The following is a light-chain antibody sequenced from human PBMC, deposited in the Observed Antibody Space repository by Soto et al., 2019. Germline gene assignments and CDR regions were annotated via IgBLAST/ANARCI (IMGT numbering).Light chain of an antibody. V-gene: IGLV1-40*01. Sequence: QLVLTQPPSVSGAPGQRVTISCTGSSSNIGAGHDVHWYQQLPGTAPKLLIYGNSNRPSGVPDRFSGSKSGTSASLAITGLRAEDEADYYCQSYDSSLSGWVFGGGTKLTVL. CDR1: SSNIGAGHD. CDR3: QSYDSSLSGWV. CDR2: GNS. J-gene: IGLJ3*02.